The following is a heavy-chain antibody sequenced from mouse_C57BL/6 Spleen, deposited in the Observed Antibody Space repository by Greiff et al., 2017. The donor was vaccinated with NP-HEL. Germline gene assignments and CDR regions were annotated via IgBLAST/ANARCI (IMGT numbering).Heavy chain of an antibody. CDR2: INPSNGGT. V-gene: IGHV1-53*01. D-gene: IGHD1-1*01. CDR3: ARSDYGSSPAWFAY. CDR1: GYTFTSYW. Sequence: QVQLQQPGTELVKPGASVKLSCKASGYTFTSYWMHWVKQRPGQGLEWIGNINPSNGGTNYNEKFKSKATLTVDNSSSTAYMQLSSRTSEDSAVYYCARSDYGSSPAWFAYWGQGTLVTVSA. J-gene: IGHJ3*01.